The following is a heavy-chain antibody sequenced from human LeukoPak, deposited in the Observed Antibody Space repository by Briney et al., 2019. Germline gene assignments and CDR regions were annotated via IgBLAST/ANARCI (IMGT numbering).Heavy chain of an antibody. CDR2: IYPCDSDT. J-gene: IGHJ4*02. D-gene: IGHD3-22*01. CDR1: GYSFTSYW. Sequence: GGSLKISCKGSGYSFTSYWIGWVRQMPGKGLEWMGIIYPCDSDTRYSPSFQGQVTSSADKSISTAYLQWSSLKASDTAMYYCAGPNYYDSSGYYYAPLHYWGQGTLVTVSS. V-gene: IGHV5-51*01. CDR3: AGPNYYDSSGYYYAPLHY.